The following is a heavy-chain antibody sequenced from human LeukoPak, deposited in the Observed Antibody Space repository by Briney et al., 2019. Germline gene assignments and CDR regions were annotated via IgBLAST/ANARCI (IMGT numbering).Heavy chain of an antibody. CDR3: ARGRGSSWQKYYFDY. Sequence: SETLSLTCAVYGGSFSGYYWSWIRQPPGKGPEWIGEINHSGSTNYNPSLKSRVTISVDTSKNQFSLKLSSVTAADTAVYYCARGRGSSWQKYYFDYWGQGTLVTVSS. D-gene: IGHD6-13*01. J-gene: IGHJ4*02. CDR1: GGSFSGYY. V-gene: IGHV4-34*01. CDR2: INHSGST.